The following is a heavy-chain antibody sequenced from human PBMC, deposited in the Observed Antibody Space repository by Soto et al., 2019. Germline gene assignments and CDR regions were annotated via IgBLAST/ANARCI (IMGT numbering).Heavy chain of an antibody. CDR2: IYYSGST. Sequence: PSETLSLTSTVSGGSIGSYYWSWIRQPPGKGLEWIGYIYYSGSTNYNPSLKSRVTISADKSISTAYLQWSSLKASDTAVYYCARLAYGDYVFYYWGQGTLVTVSS. J-gene: IGHJ4*02. D-gene: IGHD4-17*01. CDR3: ARLAYGDYVFYY. CDR1: GGSIGSYY. V-gene: IGHV4-59*12.